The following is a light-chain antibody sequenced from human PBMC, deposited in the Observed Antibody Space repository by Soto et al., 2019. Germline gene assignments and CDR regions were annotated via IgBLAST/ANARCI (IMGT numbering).Light chain of an antibody. CDR1: QSVSSY. J-gene: IGKJ1*01. CDR3: QQRSNWPPLWT. V-gene: IGKV3-11*01. Sequence: EIVLTQSPATLSLSPEERATLSCRASQSVSSYLAWYQQKPGQAPRLLIYDASNRATGIPARFSGSGSGTDFTLTISSLEPEDFAVYYCQQRSNWPPLWTFGQGTKVEIK. CDR2: DAS.